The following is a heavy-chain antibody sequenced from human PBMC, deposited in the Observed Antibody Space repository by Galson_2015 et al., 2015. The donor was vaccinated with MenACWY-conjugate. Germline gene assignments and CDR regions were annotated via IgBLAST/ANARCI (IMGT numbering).Heavy chain of an antibody. CDR2: ISSSSSTI. CDR1: GFTFSSYR. CDR3: ARIGRGDCSGGSCYLYYGMDV. D-gene: IGHD2-15*01. V-gene: IGHV3-48*04. Sequence: SLRLSCAASGFTFSSYRMNWVRQAPGKGLEWVSYISSSSSTIYYADSVKGRFTISRDNAKNSLYLQMNSLRAEDTAVYYCARIGRGDCSGGSCYLYYGMDVWGQGTTVTVSS. J-gene: IGHJ6*02.